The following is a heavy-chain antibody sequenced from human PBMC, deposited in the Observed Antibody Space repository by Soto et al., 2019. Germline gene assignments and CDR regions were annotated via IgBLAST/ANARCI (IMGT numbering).Heavy chain of an antibody. CDR1: GFTFSSYS. Sequence: PGGSLRLSCAASGFTFSSYSMNWVRQAPGKGLEWVSYISSSSSTIYYADSVKGRFTISRDNAKNSLYLQMNSLRDEDTAVYYCARDPYYYYGSGSYYNPLYYFDYWGQGTLVTVSS. V-gene: IGHV3-48*02. D-gene: IGHD3-10*01. CDR2: ISSSSSTI. J-gene: IGHJ4*02. CDR3: ARDPYYYYGSGSYYNPLYYFDY.